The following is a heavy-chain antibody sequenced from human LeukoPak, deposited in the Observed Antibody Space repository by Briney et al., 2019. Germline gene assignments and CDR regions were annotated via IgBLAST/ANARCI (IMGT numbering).Heavy chain of an antibody. CDR3: ARPAHYGSGSYPYYFDY. Sequence: PSETLSLTCTVSGGSISSYYWSWIRQPPGKGLEWIGYIYYSGSTNYNPSLKSRVTISVDTSKNQFSLKLSSVTAADTAVYYCARPAHYGSGSYPYYFDYWDQGTLVTVSS. J-gene: IGHJ4*02. CDR2: IYYSGST. D-gene: IGHD3-10*01. V-gene: IGHV4-59*01. CDR1: GGSISSYY.